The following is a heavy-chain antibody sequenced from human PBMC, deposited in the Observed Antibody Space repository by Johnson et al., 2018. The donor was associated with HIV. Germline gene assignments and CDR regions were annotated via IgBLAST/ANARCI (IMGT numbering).Heavy chain of an antibody. Sequence: VQLVESGGGLVQPGGSLRLSCAASGFTFSSYWMHWVRQAPGKGLVWVSRINNDGRSTTYADSVTGRFTISRDNAKNTLYLQMNSLRAEDTAVYYCARERIGYSSSGDAFDIWGQGTMVTVSS. CDR3: ARERIGYSSSGDAFDI. V-gene: IGHV3-74*01. J-gene: IGHJ3*02. CDR1: GFTFSSYW. D-gene: IGHD6-13*01. CDR2: INNDGRST.